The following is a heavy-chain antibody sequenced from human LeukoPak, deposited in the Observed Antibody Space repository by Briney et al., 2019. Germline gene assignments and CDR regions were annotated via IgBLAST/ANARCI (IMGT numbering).Heavy chain of an antibody. CDR3: AKEWEPSGYYYYYMDV. CDR1: GFTLDDYA. CDR2: ISWDGGST. D-gene: IGHD1-26*01. V-gene: IGHV3-43D*03. J-gene: IGHJ6*03. Sequence: GGSLRLSCAASGFTLDDYAMHWVRQAPGKGLEWVSLISWDGGSTYYADSVKGRFTISRDNSKNSLYLQMNSLRAEDTALYYCAKEWEPSGYYYYYMDVWGKGTTVTVSS.